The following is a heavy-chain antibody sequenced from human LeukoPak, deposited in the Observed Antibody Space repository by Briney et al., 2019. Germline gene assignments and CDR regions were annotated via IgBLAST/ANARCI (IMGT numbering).Heavy chain of an antibody. J-gene: IGHJ4*02. V-gene: IGHV3-53*01. Sequence: GGSLRLSCAASGFTVSSNYMSWVRQAPGKGLEWVSVIGGSGGGTYYADSVKGRFTIFRDSSKNTLYLQMNNLRAEDTAVYYCAKGADGSAYYFFDYWGQGALVTVSS. CDR2: IGGSGGGT. D-gene: IGHD3-22*01. CDR1: GFTVSSNY. CDR3: AKGADGSAYYFFDY.